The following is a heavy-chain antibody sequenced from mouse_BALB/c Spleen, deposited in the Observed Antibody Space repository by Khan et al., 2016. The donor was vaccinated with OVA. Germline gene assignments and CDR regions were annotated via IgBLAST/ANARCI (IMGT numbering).Heavy chain of an antibody. V-gene: IGHV1-7*01. CDR3: ARKDVWYYFDY. CDR1: GYTFINYW. CDR2: INPRTGNT. D-gene: IGHD2-10*02. Sequence: QVQLKQSGAELARPGASVKMSCKTSGYTFINYWIHWVKQRPGQGLEWIAYINPRTGNTDYNENFKDKATLTADKSSSTAYMQLSSLTSEDSAVYYCARKDVWYYFDYWGQGTTLTVSS. J-gene: IGHJ2*01.